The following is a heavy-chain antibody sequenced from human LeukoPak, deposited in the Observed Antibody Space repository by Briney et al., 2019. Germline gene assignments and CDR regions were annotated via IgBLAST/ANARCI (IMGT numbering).Heavy chain of an antibody. J-gene: IGHJ3*02. CDR3: AKDPSSGYDDGDAFDI. D-gene: IGHD3-10*01. CDR1: GYFFPNA. CDR2: ITSGGGGT. V-gene: IGHV3-23*01. Sequence: GGSLRLSCTISGYFFPNAWLNWVRQAPGRGLEWVSGITSGGGGTYYADPVKGRFTISRDNSKNTLYLQMNSLRAEDTALYYCAKDPSSGYDDGDAFDIWGQGTMVTVSS.